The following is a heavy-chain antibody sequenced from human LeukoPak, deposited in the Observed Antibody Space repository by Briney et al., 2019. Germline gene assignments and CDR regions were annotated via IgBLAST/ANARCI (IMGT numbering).Heavy chain of an antibody. J-gene: IGHJ4*02. CDR3: AKAPSSGWSYYFDY. Sequence: GGSLRLSCAASGFTFSSYAMSWVRQAPGKGLEWVSAISGSGGSTYYADSVKGRFAISRDNSKNTLYLQMNSLRAEDTAVYYCAKAPSSGWSYYFDYWGQGTLVTVSS. D-gene: IGHD6-19*01. CDR1: GFTFSSYA. CDR2: ISGSGGST. V-gene: IGHV3-23*01.